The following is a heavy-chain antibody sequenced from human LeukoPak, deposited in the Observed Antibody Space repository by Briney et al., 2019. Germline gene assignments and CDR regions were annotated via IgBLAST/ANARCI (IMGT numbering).Heavy chain of an antibody. D-gene: IGHD6-19*01. CDR3: ARDRSGWYFDY. V-gene: IGHV3-48*01. Sequence: PGGSLRLSCAASGFTFSSSSMNWVRQAPGKGLEWISYITTSSGTTYYADSVKGRFTIARDNAKNSLYLQMNSLRAEDTAVYYCARDRSGWYFDYWGQGTLVTVSS. J-gene: IGHJ4*02. CDR2: ITTSSGTT. CDR1: GFTFSSSS.